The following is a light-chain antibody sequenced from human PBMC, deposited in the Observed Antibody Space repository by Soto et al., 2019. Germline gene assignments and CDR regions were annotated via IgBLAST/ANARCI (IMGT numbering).Light chain of an antibody. CDR1: QSVSST. V-gene: IGKV3-15*01. CDR3: KQYKDWPLT. Sequence: EIVMTQSPATLSVSPGERATLFCRASQSVSSTLAWYQQKPGQAPRLLIYAASTRATGFPARFSGSGSGTEFTLTISSLQSEDFAVYYCKQYKDWPLTFGGGTKVEIK. J-gene: IGKJ4*01. CDR2: AAS.